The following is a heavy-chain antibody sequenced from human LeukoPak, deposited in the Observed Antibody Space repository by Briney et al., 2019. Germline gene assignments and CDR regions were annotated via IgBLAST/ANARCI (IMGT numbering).Heavy chain of an antibody. CDR3: ARGRGYSYGSTPHFDY. CDR2: IIPILGIA. D-gene: IGHD5-18*01. Sequence: ASVKVSCKASGGTFSSYAISWVRQAPGQGLEWMGRIIPILGIANYAQKFQGRVTITADKSTSTAYMELSSLRSEDTAVYYCARGRGYSYGSTPHFDYWGQGTLVTVYS. J-gene: IGHJ4*02. V-gene: IGHV1-69*04. CDR1: GGTFSSYA.